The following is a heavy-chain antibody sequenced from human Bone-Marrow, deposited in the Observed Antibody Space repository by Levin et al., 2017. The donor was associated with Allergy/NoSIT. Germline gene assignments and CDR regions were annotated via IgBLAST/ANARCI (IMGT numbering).Heavy chain of an antibody. CDR1: GKIFTDYY. D-gene: IGHD3-9*01. CDR3: ALQLETTDWYRDAFDP. CDR2: IKPENGDT. Sequence: ASVKVSCEASGKIFTDYYIHWVRQAPGQGLEWMGWIKPENGDTRISQKFQGRITLTRDTSITTAFLEIRKLRSDDTAVYYCALQLETTDWYRDAFDPWGQGSLVTVSS. V-gene: IGHV1-2*02. J-gene: IGHJ5*02.